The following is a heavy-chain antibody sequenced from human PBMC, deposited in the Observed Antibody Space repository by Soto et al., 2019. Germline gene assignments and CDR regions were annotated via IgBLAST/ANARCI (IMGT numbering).Heavy chain of an antibody. CDR2: INAGNGNT. CDR3: ARDVGYCSGGSCYFNWFDP. Sequence: GASVKVSCKASGYTFTSYAMHWVRQAPGQRLEWMGWINAGNGNTKYSQKFQGRVTITRDTSASTAYMELSSLRSEDTAVYYCARDVGYCSGGSCYFNWFDPWAREPWSPSPQ. CDR1: GYTFTSYA. J-gene: IGHJ5*02. V-gene: IGHV1-3*01. D-gene: IGHD2-15*01.